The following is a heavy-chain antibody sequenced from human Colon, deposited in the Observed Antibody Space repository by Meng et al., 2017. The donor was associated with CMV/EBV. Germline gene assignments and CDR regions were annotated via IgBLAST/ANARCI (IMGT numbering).Heavy chain of an antibody. CDR3: ARGIGGRAPLDV. J-gene: IGHJ6*02. V-gene: IGHV4-59*11. CDR1: GDSLSPHY. Sequence: GSLRLSCTVSGDSLSPHYWSWTRQSPGKGLEWIGFIHDSGSTIYNPSLRRRVTISVDTSKNQFSLQLNSVTAADTAIYYCARGIGGRAPLDVWGPGTTVTVSS. CDR2: IHDSGST.